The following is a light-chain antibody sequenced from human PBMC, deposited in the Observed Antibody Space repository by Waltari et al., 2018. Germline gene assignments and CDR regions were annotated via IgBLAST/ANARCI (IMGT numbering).Light chain of an antibody. Sequence: DIQMTQSPSSLSASVGDRVTLTCRASQSISSYVNWYQHKPGKAPKILIYAASNLQSGVPSRFSGSGSGTDFTLTIRGLQPEDFATYYCQKSYSTPRTFGQGTKVDIK. CDR1: QSISSY. CDR2: AAS. V-gene: IGKV1-39*01. CDR3: QKSYSTPRT. J-gene: IGKJ1*01.